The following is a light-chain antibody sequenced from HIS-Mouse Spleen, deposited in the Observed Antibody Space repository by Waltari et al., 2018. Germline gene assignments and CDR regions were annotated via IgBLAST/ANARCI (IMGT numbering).Light chain of an antibody. J-gene: IGLJ3*02. V-gene: IGLV1-40*01. CDR3: QSYDSSLSGWV. CDR1: SSNTGAGYD. CDR2: GNS. Sequence: QSVLTQPPSVSGAPGQRVTISCTGSSSNTGAGYDVHWYQQLPGTAPKPLLYGNSNRPSGVPDRFSGSKSGTSASLAITGLQAEDEADYYCQSYDSSLSGWVFGGGTKLTVL.